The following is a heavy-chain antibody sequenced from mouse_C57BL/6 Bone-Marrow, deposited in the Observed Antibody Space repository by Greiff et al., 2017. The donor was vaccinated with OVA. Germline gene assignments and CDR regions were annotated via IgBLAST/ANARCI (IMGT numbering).Heavy chain of an antibody. CDR3: AKGYDYLGY. J-gene: IGHJ2*01. CDR1: GYTFTSYW. D-gene: IGHD2-3*01. CDR2: IDPSDSYT. V-gene: IGHV1-69*01. Sequence: VQLQQPGAELVMPGASVKLSCKASGYTFTSYWMHWVKQRPGQGLEWIGEIDPSDSYTNYNQKFKGKSTLTVDKSSSTAYMQLSSLTSEDSAVYYCAKGYDYLGYWGQGTTLTVSS.